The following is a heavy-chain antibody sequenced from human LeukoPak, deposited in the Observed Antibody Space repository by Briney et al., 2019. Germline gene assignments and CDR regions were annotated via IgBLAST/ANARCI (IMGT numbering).Heavy chain of an antibody. Sequence: GGSLRLSCAASGFTFSSYWMSWVRQAPGKGLEWVANIKQDGSEKYYVDSVKGRFTISRDNAENSLYLQMNSLRAEDTAVYYCAREGYDISILFDYWGQGTLVTVSS. CDR2: IKQDGSEK. CDR3: AREGYDISILFDY. D-gene: IGHD3-9*01. CDR1: GFTFSSYW. V-gene: IGHV3-7*03. J-gene: IGHJ4*02.